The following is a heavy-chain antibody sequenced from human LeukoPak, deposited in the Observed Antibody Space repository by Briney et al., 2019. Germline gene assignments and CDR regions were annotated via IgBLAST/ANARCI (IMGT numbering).Heavy chain of an antibody. CDR1: GLTFSTSG. Sequence: GGSLRLSCPASGLTFSTSGFNWVRQAPGKGLEWVASIGPTGSDRYHTDSIKGRFTISRDNANNFLYLQMNSLRAEDTAVYYCATETNGRHYDYWGQGTLLTVPS. J-gene: IGHJ4*02. D-gene: IGHD1-14*01. CDR2: IGPTGSDR. CDR3: ATETNGRHYDY. V-gene: IGHV3-21*06.